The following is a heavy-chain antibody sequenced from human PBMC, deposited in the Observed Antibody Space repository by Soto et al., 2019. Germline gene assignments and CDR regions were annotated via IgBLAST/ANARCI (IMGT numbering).Heavy chain of an antibody. J-gene: IGHJ4*02. D-gene: IGHD3-3*01. V-gene: IGHV3-23*01. Sequence: PGGSLRLSCAASVFTFSSYAMSWVRQAPGKGLECVSAISGSGGSTYYADSVKGRFTISRDNSKNTLYLQMNSLRAEDTDVYYCAKDMRFFEYFDYWGKGTLVTVSS. CDR2: ISGSGGST. CDR3: AKDMRFFEYFDY. CDR1: VFTFSSYA.